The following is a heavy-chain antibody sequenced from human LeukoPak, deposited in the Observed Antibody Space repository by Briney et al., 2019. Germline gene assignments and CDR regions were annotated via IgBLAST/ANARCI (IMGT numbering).Heavy chain of an antibody. Sequence: PSETLSLTCTVPGGPINSYYWSWIRQPPGKGLEWIGYIFYSGNTNYNPSLKSRVTISVDTSKNQFSLKLSSVIAADTAVYYCARGGSSGYDPFDYWGQGTLVTVSS. CDR2: IFYSGNT. J-gene: IGHJ4*02. CDR3: ARGGSSGYDPFDY. CDR1: GGPINSYY. V-gene: IGHV4-59*01. D-gene: IGHD5-12*01.